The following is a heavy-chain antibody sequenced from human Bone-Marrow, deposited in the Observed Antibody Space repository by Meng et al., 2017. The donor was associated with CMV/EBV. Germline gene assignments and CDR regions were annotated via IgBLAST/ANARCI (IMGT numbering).Heavy chain of an antibody. Sequence: GESLKISCVASGFSVATDYMSWVRQAPGKGLEWISVFYKEGGTRYADSVRGRFTIPRDISKNAGYLQKNFLRAEDTAVYYCAEALWDCWGRGALVTVSS. CDR1: GFSVATDY. J-gene: IGHJ4*02. V-gene: IGHV3-66*02. D-gene: IGHD2-21*01. CDR2: FYKEGGT. CDR3: AEALWDC.